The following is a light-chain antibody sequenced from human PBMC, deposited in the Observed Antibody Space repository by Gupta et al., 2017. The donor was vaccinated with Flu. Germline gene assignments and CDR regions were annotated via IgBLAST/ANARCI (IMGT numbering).Light chain of an antibody. CDR1: QSVSGN. J-gene: IGKJ2*02. CDR2: GAS. V-gene: IGKV3-15*01. Sequence: PAPLSLSPGERATLSCRTSQSVSGNLAWYQQKPGQAPSLLIYGASTRATGIPARFSGSGSGTEFTLTISSLQSEDFAVYYCQQHYNWPRTFGQGTKVEIK. CDR3: QQHYNWPRT.